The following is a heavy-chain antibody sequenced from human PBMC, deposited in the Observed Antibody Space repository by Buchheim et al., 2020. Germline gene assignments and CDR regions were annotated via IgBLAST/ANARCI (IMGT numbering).Heavy chain of an antibody. V-gene: IGHV3-23*01. CDR1: EFTFSSYA. CDR2: ISGSGGSA. J-gene: IGHJ4*02. Sequence: EVQLLQSGGGLVQPGGSLRLSCAASEFTFSSYAMTWVRQAPGKGLQWVSTISGSGGSAYHADSVKGRFTISRDNANNTLYLQMNSLRVDDTAVYYCAKDDYYDSSGYFGYWGQGTL. D-gene: IGHD3-22*01. CDR3: AKDDYYDSSGYFGY.